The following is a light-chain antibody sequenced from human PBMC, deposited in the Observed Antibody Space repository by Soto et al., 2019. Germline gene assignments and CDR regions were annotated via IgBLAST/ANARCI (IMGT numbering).Light chain of an antibody. Sequence: QSVLTQPPSVSGTPGQRVTIFCSGSSSNIGSNHVFWHQQFPGMAPKLLIYRSNQRPSGVPDRFSGSKSGTSASLAISGLRSEDEADYYCTVWDDSLSAVLFGGGTKLTVL. V-gene: IGLV1-47*01. J-gene: IGLJ2*01. CDR3: TVWDDSLSAVL. CDR1: SSNIGSNH. CDR2: RSN.